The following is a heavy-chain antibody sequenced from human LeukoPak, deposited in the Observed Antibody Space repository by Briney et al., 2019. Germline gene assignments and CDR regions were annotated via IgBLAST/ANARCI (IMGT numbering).Heavy chain of an antibody. CDR3: AKDSRRQKAPDTAMVEGD. Sequence: GRSLRLSCAASGFTFSNYALHWVRQAPGKGLEWVAVISYDDTNKYYADSVKGRFTISRDNSKNTLYLQMNSLRAEDTAVYYCAKDSRRQKAPDTAMVEGDWGQGTLVTVSS. J-gene: IGHJ4*02. CDR2: ISYDDTNK. V-gene: IGHV3-30*04. D-gene: IGHD5-18*01. CDR1: GFTFSNYA.